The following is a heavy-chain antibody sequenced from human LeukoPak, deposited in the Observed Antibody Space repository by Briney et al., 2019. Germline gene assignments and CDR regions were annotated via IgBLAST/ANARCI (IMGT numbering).Heavy chain of an antibody. CDR2: IHTSSRV. J-gene: IGHJ4*02. CDR3: ARDRGNGDYADYFDS. D-gene: IGHD4-17*01. Sequence: PSQTLSLTCTVSGDSITRGTYYWNCIRQPAGKGLEWMGRIHTSSRVNYNPSLKSRVTISIDTSRNLVSLRLTSVTAADAAVYYCARDRGNGDYADYFDSWGQGTLVSVSS. CDR1: GDSITRGTYY. V-gene: IGHV4-61*02.